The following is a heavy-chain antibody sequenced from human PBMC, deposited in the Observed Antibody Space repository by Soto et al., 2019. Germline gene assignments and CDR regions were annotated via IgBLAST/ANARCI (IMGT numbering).Heavy chain of an antibody. CDR2: IKHDGSEK. Sequence: GGSLRLSCAASGFTFSSYWMSWVRQAPGKGLEWVANIKHDGSEKYYVDSVKGRFTISRDNAKNSLSLQMNSLRAEDTAVYYCARDRTGSCGGGSCSTTSRVQGTLVSVSS. CDR1: GFTFSSYW. V-gene: IGHV3-7*05. D-gene: IGHD2-15*01. CDR3: ARDRTGSCGGGSCSTTS. J-gene: IGHJ4*02.